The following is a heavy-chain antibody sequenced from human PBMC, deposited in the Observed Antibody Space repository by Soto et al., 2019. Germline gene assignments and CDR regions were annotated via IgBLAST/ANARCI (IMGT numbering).Heavy chain of an antibody. V-gene: IGHV5-51*01. CDR1: GYSFTYYW. J-gene: IGHJ4*02. Sequence: GESLKISLKASGYSFTYYWIGWVRQMPGKGLGGVGIIYPGDSDARYSPSFQGQVTISVDKSINTAYLQWSSLKASDTAMYYCGRNFCDYLDNWGRGNLVTASS. CDR2: IYPGDSDA. D-gene: IGHD3-3*01. CDR3: GRNFCDYLDN.